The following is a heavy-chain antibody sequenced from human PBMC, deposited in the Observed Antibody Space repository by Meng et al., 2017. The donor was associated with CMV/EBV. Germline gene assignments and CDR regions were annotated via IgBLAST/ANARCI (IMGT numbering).Heavy chain of an antibody. J-gene: IGHJ6*02. D-gene: IGHD3-22*01. CDR3: ARGYYYDSSGHRDYYYYYDMDV. CDR1: GGTFSSYA. CDR2: IIPIFGTA. V-gene: IGHV1-69*05. Sequence: SSVKVSCKASGGTFSSYAISWVRQAPGQGLEWMGGIIPIFGTANYAQKFQGRVTITTDESTSTAYMELSSLRSEDTAVYYCARGYYYDSSGHRDYYYYYDMDVWGQGTTVTVSS.